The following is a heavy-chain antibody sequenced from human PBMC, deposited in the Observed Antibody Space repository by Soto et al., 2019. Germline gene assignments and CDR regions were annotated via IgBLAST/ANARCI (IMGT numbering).Heavy chain of an antibody. D-gene: IGHD4-17*01. CDR3: ARDSDYGDYYMDV. CDR2: ISSSSSYI. Sequence: GAVSVRCEATASVYGSHTMDSVRQAPGKGLEWVSSISSSSSYIYYADSVKGRFTISRDNAKNSLYLQMNSLRAEDTAVYYCARDSDYGDYYMDVWGKGTTVTVSS. J-gene: IGHJ6*03. V-gene: IGHV3-21*01. CDR1: ASVYGSHT.